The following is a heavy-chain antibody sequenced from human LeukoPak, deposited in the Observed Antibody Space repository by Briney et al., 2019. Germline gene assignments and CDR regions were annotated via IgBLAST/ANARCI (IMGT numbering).Heavy chain of an antibody. D-gene: IGHD6-13*01. Sequence: PGGSLRLSCAASGFTFSSYEMNWVRQAPGKGLEWVSYTSSSGSTIYYADSVKGRFTISRDNAKNSLYLQMNSLRAEDTAVYYCARDRSSSWYSGGYYYYYMDVWGKGTTVTISS. CDR1: GFTFSSYE. CDR3: ARDRSSSWYSGGYYYYYMDV. CDR2: TSSSGSTI. V-gene: IGHV3-48*03. J-gene: IGHJ6*03.